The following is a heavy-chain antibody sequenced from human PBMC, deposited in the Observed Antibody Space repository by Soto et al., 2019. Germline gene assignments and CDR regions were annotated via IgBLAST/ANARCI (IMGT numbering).Heavy chain of an antibody. D-gene: IGHD1-20*01. CDR1: GGTFSSYA. V-gene: IGHV1-69*13. CDR3: ARDNSLGRSPEIDY. CDR2: IIPIFGTA. J-gene: IGHJ4*02. Sequence: SVKVSCKASGGTFSSYAISWVRQAPGQGLEWMGGIIPIFGTANYAQKFQGRVTITADESTSTAYMELSSLRSEDTAVYYCARDNSLGRSPEIDYWGQGTLVTVSS.